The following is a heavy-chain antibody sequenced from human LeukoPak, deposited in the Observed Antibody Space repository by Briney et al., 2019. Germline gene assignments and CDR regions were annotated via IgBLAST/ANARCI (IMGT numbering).Heavy chain of an antibody. Sequence: SETLSLTCAVYGGSFSGYYWSWIRQPPGKGLEWIGEINHSGSTNYNPSLKSRVTISVDTSKNQFSLKLSSVTAADTAVYYCARRSWIQLWFWFDPWGQGTLVTVSS. J-gene: IGHJ5*02. V-gene: IGHV4-34*01. CDR1: GGSFSGYY. CDR3: ARRSWIQLWFWFDP. CDR2: INHSGST. D-gene: IGHD5-18*01.